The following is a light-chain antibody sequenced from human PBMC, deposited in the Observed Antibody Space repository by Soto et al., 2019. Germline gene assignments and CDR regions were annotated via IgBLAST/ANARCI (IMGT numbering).Light chain of an antibody. V-gene: IGKV4-1*01. CDR1: QSVLYSSSNKNY. CDR2: GTA. CDR3: KQYSVSHWT. Sequence: DIVMTQSPDSLAVSLGERATINCKSSQSVLYSSSNKNYLAWYQQKPGQGPRLLIYGTANRATGVPDRFSGSGSGTDFTLVINRLDPEDSAMYFCKQYSVSHWTFGQGTKVEIK. J-gene: IGKJ1*01.